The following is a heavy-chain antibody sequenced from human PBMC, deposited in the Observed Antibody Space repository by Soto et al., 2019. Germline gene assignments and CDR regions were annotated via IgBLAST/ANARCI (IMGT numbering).Heavy chain of an antibody. CDR3: AKDLQKRYHDWFAIEATDEGCMDV. J-gene: IGHJ6*02. D-gene: IGHD3-9*01. V-gene: IGHV3-30*18. CDR1: GFTFSKYG. Sequence: QVQLLESGGGVVQPGRSLRLSCAASGFTFSKYGMNWVRQAPGKGLEWVAIISPDGSYKYYADSVKGRFTISRDDSKNTLYMHMSSLRSEDTARYFCAKDLQKRYHDWFAIEATDEGCMDVWGQGTTVTVSS. CDR2: ISPDGSYK.